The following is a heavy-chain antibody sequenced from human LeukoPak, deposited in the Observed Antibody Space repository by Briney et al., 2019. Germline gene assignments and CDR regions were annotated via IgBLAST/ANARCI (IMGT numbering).Heavy chain of an antibody. V-gene: IGHV2-70*04. Sequence: SGPTLVDPTQTLTLTCTFSGFTLSTSGMRVSWIRQPPGKALEWLARIDWDDDKFYGTSLKTRLTISKDTSKNQVVLTMTNMDPVDTATYYCARDGYSYGHDAFDIWGQGTMVTVSS. CDR3: ARDGYSYGHDAFDI. J-gene: IGHJ3*02. D-gene: IGHD5-18*01. CDR2: IDWDDDK. CDR1: GFTLSTSGMR.